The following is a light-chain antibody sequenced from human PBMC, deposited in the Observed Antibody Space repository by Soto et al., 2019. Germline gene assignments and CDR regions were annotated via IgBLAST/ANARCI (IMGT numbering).Light chain of an antibody. CDR3: QEYYTYPWT. J-gene: IGKJ1*01. Sequence: DIQMTQSPSTLSASVGDRVTITCRASESISSWLAWYHQKPGKAPKFLIHKVSSLVSGVPSRFSGSGSGTEFTLTISSLHPDDFATYFCQEYYTYPWTFGQVTKEEIK. CDR1: ESISSW. V-gene: IGKV1-5*03. CDR2: KVS.